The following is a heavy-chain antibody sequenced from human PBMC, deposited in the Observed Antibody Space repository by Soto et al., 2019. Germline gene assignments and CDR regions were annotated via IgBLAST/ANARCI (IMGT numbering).Heavy chain of an antibody. CDR2: ISGSGDST. D-gene: IGHD3-22*01. Sequence: EVQLLESGGGLVQPGGSLRLSCAASGFTFRKYAMSWVRQAPGKGLEWVSTISGSGDSTYYADSVKGRFTISRDNSKNTLYLQMNSLRAEDTAVYYCAKVCYQSMTVVEGFDYWGQGTLVTVSS. V-gene: IGHV3-23*01. CDR1: GFTFRKYA. CDR3: AKVCYQSMTVVEGFDY. J-gene: IGHJ4*02.